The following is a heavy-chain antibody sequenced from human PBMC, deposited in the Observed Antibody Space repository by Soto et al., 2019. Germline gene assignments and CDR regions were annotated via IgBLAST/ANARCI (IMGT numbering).Heavy chain of an antibody. J-gene: IGHJ4*02. V-gene: IGHV3-23*01. D-gene: IGHD1-26*01. CDR2: ISGSGVSK. Sequence: HPGGSLRLSCAASGFTFSSYEMNWVRQAPGKGLEWVSTISGSGVSKYYADSVKGRFTISRDNSNNTVSLQMNSLRAEDAAVYYCAKDRSPGATTWNVYWGQGTLVTVSS. CDR3: AKDRSPGATTWNVY. CDR1: GFTFSSYE.